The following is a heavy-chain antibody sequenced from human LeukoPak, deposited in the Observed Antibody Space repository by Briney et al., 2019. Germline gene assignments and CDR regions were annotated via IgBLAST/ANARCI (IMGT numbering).Heavy chain of an antibody. CDR1: GFTFDDYA. J-gene: IGHJ6*03. D-gene: IGHD3-9*01. V-gene: IGHV3-43*02. CDR2: ISGDGGST. CDR3: AKGSTYYDILTGYYYDYLAWAMDV. Sequence: PGGSLRLSCAASGFTFDDYAMHWVRQAPGKGLEWVSLISGDGGSTYYTDSVKGRFTISRDNSKNSLYLQMNSLRTEDTALYYCAKGSTYYDILTGYYYDYLAWAMDVWGKGTTVTVSS.